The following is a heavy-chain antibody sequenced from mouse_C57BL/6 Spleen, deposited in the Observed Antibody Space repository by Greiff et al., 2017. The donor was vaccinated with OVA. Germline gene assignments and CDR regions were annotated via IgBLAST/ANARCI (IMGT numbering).Heavy chain of an antibody. CDR2: ISYSGST. D-gene: IGHD1-1*01. V-gene: IGHV3-1*01. CDR3: ARSYYGSSYVGYFDV. J-gene: IGHJ1*03. Sequence: EVHLVESGPGMVKPSQSLSLTCTVTGYSITSGYDWHWIRHFPGNKLEWMGYISYSGSTNYNPSLKSRISITHDTSKNHFFLKLNSVTTEDTATYYCARSYYGSSYVGYFDVWGTGTTVTVSS. CDR1: GYSITSGYD.